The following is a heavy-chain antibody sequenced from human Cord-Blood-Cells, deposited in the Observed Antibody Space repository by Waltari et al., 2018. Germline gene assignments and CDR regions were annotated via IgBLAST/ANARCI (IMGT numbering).Heavy chain of an antibody. V-gene: IGHV3-23*01. CDR3: AKDPLTGEAYYYYMDV. D-gene: IGHD7-27*01. CDR1: GFTCSSYA. J-gene: IGHJ6*03. Sequence: EVQLLESGGGLVQPGGSLRLSCAASGFTCSSYAMSWVRPAPGKGLEWVSAISGSGGSTYYADSVKGRFTISRDNSKNTLYLQMNSLRAEDTAVYYCAKDPLTGEAYYYYMDVWGKGTTVTVSS. CDR2: ISGSGGST.